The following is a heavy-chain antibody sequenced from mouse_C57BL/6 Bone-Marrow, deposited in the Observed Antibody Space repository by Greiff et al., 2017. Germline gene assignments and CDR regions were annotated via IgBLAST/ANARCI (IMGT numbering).Heavy chain of an antibody. J-gene: IGHJ2*01. Sequence: EVQLQQSGAELVRPGASVKLSCTASGFNIKDDYMHWVKPRPEQGLEWIGWIDPENGDTEYASKFQGKATITADTSSNTAYLQLSSLTSEDTAVYYCTTFAYDYDEGYYFDYWGQGTTLTVSS. V-gene: IGHV14-4*01. D-gene: IGHD2-4*01. CDR3: TTFAYDYDEGYYFDY. CDR2: IDPENGDT. CDR1: GFNIKDDY.